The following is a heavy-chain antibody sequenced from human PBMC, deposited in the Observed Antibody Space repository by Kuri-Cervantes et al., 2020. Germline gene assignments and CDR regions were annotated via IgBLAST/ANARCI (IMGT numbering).Heavy chain of an antibody. J-gene: IGHJ4*02. V-gene: IGHV3-21*01. CDR2: ISSSSSYI. CDR3: AREGPPSSGSCFDY. Sequence: LSLTCAASGFTFSSYSMNWVRQAPGKGLEWVSSISSSSSYIYYADSVKGRFTISRDNAKNSLYLQMNSLRAEDTAVYYCAREGPPSSGSCFDYWGQGTLVTVSS. CDR1: GFTFSSYS. D-gene: IGHD1-26*01.